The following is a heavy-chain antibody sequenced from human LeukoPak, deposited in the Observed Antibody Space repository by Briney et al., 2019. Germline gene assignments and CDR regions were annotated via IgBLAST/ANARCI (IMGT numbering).Heavy chain of an antibody. CDR2: IIPIFGTA. D-gene: IGHD3-10*01. J-gene: IGHJ3*02. CDR3: ARAGRGSYSIRYAFDI. CDR1: GGTFSSYA. V-gene: IGHV1-69*13. Sequence: SVKVSCKASGGTFSSYAISWARQAPGQGLEWMGGIIPIFGTANYAQKFQGRVTITADESTSTAYMELSSLRSEDTAVYYCARAGRGSYSIRYAFDIWGQGTMVTVSS.